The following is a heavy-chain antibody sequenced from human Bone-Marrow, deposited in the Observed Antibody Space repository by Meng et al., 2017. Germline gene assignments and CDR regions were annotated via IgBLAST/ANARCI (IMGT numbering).Heavy chain of an antibody. V-gene: IGHV3-33*08. CDR2: IWYDGSNK. J-gene: IGHJ4*02. D-gene: IGHD2-15*01. CDR1: GFTFSSYE. CDR3: AACSGGSCYDEIGY. Sequence: GESLKISCAASGFTFSSYEMNWVRQAPGKGLEWVAVIWYDGSNKYYADSVKGRFTISRDNSKNTLYLQMNSLRAEDTAVYYCAACSGGSCYDEIGYWGQGTLVTVSS.